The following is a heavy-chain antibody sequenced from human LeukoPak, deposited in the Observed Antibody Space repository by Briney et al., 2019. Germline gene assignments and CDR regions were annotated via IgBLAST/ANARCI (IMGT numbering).Heavy chain of an antibody. CDR2: ISNNGGST. V-gene: IGHV3-64*01. CDR1: GFTFSSYA. CDR3: ARDVYRGSSWYAFDF. Sequence: PGGSLRLSCAASGFTFSSYAMHWVRQAPGKGLEYVSAISNNGGSTYYVNSVKGRFTISRDNSKNTLYLQMGSLRAEDMAVYYCARDVYRGSSWYAFDFWGQGTLVTVSS. J-gene: IGHJ4*02. D-gene: IGHD6-13*01.